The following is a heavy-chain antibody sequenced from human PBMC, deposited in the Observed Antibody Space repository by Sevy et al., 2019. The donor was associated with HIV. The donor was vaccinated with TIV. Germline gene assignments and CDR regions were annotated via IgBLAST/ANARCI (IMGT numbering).Heavy chain of an antibody. CDR1: GFTFSTYW. CDR2: ISSSGTTI. V-gene: IGHV3-48*04. J-gene: IGHJ5*02. D-gene: IGHD3-22*01. Sequence: GGSLRLSCAVSGFTFSTYWMSWVRQAPGKGLEWVSYISSSGTTIKYADSVKGRFTISRDNAKNSLYMQMNSLRAEDTAVYYCARVDANYDKGFDPWGQGTLVTVSS. CDR3: ARVDANYDKGFDP.